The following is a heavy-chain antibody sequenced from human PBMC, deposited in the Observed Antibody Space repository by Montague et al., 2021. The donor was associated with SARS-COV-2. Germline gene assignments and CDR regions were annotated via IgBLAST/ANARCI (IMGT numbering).Heavy chain of an antibody. CDR3: ARGPAWFGETTYAFDF. V-gene: IGHV3-13*01. CDR2: IGHDGDT. J-gene: IGHJ3*01. CDR1: GFTFCSYD. D-gene: IGHD3-10*01. Sequence: SLRLSCAASGFTFCSYDMHWVRQTAGHRLEWVSVIGHDGDTYYADDVXXRCTISRDNAANTLYLQMNSLRAGDTAVYYCARGPAWFGETTYAFDFWGQGTMVTVSS.